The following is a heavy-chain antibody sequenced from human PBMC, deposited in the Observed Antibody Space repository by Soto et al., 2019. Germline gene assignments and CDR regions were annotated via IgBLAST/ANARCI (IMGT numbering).Heavy chain of an antibody. J-gene: IGHJ4*02. CDR1: GYTFTSYG. CDR2: ISPNSGAT. D-gene: IGHD6-25*01. Sequence: QVQLVQSEGELRQPAASVTGSFRASGYTFTSYGIIWVRQAPGQGLEWMGYISPNSGATTYAQKLQGRPTLTTDTSTIAAYMELRSLSPDDTAIYYCVSEMWTRSGPQTFFHYWGLGALVTVCS. CDR3: VSEMWTRSGPQTFFHY. V-gene: IGHV1-18*01.